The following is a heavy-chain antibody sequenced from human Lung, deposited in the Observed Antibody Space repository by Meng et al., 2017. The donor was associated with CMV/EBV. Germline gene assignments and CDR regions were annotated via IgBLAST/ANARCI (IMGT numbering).Heavy chain of an antibody. D-gene: IGHD4-17*01. CDR2: ISAENGNT. CDR3: ARAGAAVTTHFDF. Sequence: QFQLVQSGAELQKPGASVKVSCKASGYTFGIFGITWVRQAPGQGLEWVGWISAENGNTNYAQKFQGRVTLTTDTSTKTAYMDLRGLRSDDSAVYYCARAGAAVTTHFDFWGRGTLVTVSS. J-gene: IGHJ4*02. V-gene: IGHV1-18*01. CDR1: GYTFGIFG.